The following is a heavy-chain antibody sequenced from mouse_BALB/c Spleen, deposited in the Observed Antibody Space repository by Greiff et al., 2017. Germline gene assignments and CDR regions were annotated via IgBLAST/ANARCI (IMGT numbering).Heavy chain of an antibody. D-gene: IGHD1-1*01. V-gene: IGHV2-9*02. CDR3: AREHYDGSKPYYFDY. CDR1: GFSLTSYG. J-gene: IGHJ2*01. Sequence: VKLVESGPGLVAPSQTLSITCTVSGFSLTSYGVHWVRQPPGKGLEWLGAIWAGGSTNSNSALMSRLSISKDNSTSQAFLKMNSLQTDDTAMYYCAREHYDGSKPYYFDYWGQGTTLTVSA. CDR2: IWAGGST.